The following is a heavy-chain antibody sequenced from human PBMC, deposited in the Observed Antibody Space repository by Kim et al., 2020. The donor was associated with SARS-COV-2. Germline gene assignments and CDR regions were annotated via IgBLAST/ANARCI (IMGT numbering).Heavy chain of an antibody. J-gene: IGHJ6*02. CDR1: GFTFSSYA. V-gene: IGHV3-23*01. CDR2: ISGSGGST. Sequence: GGSLRLSCAASGFTFSSYAMSWVRQAPGKGLEWVSAISGSGGSTYYADSVKGRFTISRDNSKNTLYLQMNSLRAEDTAVYYCAKDEVVVVNLYYYYYGMDVWGQGTTVTVSS. D-gene: IGHD3-22*01. CDR3: AKDEVVVVNLYYYYYGMDV.